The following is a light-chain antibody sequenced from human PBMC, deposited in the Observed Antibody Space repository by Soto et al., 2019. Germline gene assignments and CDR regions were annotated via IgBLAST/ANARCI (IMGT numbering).Light chain of an antibody. Sequence: EIVLTQSPGTLSLSPGERATLSCRASQSVSSSFLAWYQKKPGQAPRLLIYGASSRATGIPDRFSGSGSGTDFTLTISRLESEDFAVYYCQQYGRSTWTFGQGTKVEIK. J-gene: IGKJ1*01. CDR1: QSVSSSF. CDR2: GAS. CDR3: QQYGRSTWT. V-gene: IGKV3-20*01.